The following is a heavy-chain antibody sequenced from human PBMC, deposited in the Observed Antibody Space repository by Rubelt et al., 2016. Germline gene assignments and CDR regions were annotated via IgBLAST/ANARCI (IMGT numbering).Heavy chain of an antibody. CDR3: VRDPHALDF. CDR2: ITSSSSRI. Sequence: SMNWVRQAPGKGLEWVAYITSSSSRIYYTDSVKSRATISRDNAKNSLYLQMNNLRAEDTAVYYCVRDPHALDFWGQGTLVTVSS. J-gene: IGHJ4*02. CDR1: S. V-gene: IGHV3-48*04.